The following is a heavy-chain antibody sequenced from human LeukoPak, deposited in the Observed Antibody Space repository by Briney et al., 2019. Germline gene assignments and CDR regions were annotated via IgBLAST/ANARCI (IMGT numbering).Heavy chain of an antibody. Sequence: ALVKVSCKASGGTFSSYAISWVRQAPGQGLEWLGIINPSGGSPTYAQKFQGRVTMTRDTSTSTVYMELSSLRSDDTAVYYCARVGSVDTSGYYDYWGQGTLVTVSS. CDR3: ARVGSVDTSGYYDY. CDR2: INPSGGSP. D-gene: IGHD3-22*01. CDR1: GGTFSSYA. V-gene: IGHV1-46*01. J-gene: IGHJ4*02.